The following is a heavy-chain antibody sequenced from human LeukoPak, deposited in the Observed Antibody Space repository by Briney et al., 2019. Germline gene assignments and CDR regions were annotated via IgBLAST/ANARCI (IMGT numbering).Heavy chain of an antibody. CDR1: GFTFSNAW. J-gene: IGHJ4*02. Sequence: GGSLRLSCAASGFTFSNAWMNWVRQAPGKGLEWVGRIKTKTAGGTIDYAAPVKGRFTTSRDDSKNMLYLQMNSLKTEDTAVYFCTTDYYDSSGYVFWGQGTLVTVSS. CDR3: TTDYYDSSGYVF. CDR2: IKTKTAGGTI. D-gene: IGHD3-22*01. V-gene: IGHV3-15*07.